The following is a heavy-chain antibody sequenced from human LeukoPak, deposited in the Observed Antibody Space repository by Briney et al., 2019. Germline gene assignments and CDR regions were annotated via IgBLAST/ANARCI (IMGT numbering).Heavy chain of an antibody. CDR3: ARPLGSLKEYWWFDP. CDR1: GYTFISYG. J-gene: IGHJ5*02. CDR2: INPKSGGT. V-gene: IGHV1-2*02. Sequence: ASVKVSCKASGYTFISYGISWVRQAPGQGLEWMGWINPKSGGTNYAQYFQGRVTMTRDTSSTTVYMDLTRLRSDDTAVYFCARPLGSLKEYWWFDPWGQGTLVTVSS. D-gene: IGHD2/OR15-2a*01.